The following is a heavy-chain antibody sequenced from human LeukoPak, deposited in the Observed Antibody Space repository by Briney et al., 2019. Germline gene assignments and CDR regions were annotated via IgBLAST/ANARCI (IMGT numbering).Heavy chain of an antibody. CDR1: GYTFTSYG. D-gene: IGHD4-17*01. V-gene: IGHV1-18*01. Sequence: GASVKVSCKASGYTFTSYGISWVRQAPGQGLEWMGWISAYNGNTNYAQKLQGRVTMTTDTSTSTAYMELRSLRSDDTAVYYCARGAGSFGGPDYGDYLGAFDIWGQGTMVTVSS. CDR3: ARGAGSFGGPDYGDYLGAFDI. CDR2: ISAYNGNT. J-gene: IGHJ3*02.